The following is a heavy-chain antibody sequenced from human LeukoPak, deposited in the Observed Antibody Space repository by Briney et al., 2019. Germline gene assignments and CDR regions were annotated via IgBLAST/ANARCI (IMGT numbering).Heavy chain of an antibody. CDR2: IHYSGST. CDR1: GGSISSYY. J-gene: IGHJ4*02. D-gene: IGHD1-26*01. V-gene: IGHV4-59*12. Sequence: SETLSLTCTVSGGSISSYYWSWIRQPPGKGLEWIGYIHYSGSTNYNPSLKSRVTISVDTSKNQFSLKLSSVTAADTAVYYCARMGSGSSEGFDYWGQGTLVTISS. CDR3: ARMGSGSSEGFDY.